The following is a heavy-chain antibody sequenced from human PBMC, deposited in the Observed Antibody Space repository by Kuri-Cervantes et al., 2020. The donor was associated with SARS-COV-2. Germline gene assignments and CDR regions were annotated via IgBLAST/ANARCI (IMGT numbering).Heavy chain of an antibody. J-gene: IGHJ6*02. CDR2: IYTSGST. Sequence: SQTLSLTCAVSGGSISSSNWWSWVRQPGGKGLEWIGRIYTSGSTNYNPSLKSRVTISVDTSKNQFSLKLSSVTAADTAVYYCARGTVGAPGGGMDVWGQGTTVTVSS. V-gene: IGHV4-61*02. CDR1: GGSISSSNW. D-gene: IGHD1-26*01. CDR3: ARGTVGAPGGGMDV.